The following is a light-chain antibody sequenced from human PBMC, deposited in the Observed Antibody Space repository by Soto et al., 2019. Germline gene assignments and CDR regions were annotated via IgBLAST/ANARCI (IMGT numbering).Light chain of an antibody. J-gene: IGKJ5*01. V-gene: IGKV3D-20*01. CDR2: DAS. CDR1: QSVSRSY. CDR3: HQSGSSPIT. Sequence: EIVLAQSPATLSSSPWDRATLSCGASQSVSRSYLAWYQQKPGLAPRLIIYDASTRATGIPHRFSGSGSGTDFTLTISRLEPEDFSVYYCHQSGSSPITFGQGTRLE.